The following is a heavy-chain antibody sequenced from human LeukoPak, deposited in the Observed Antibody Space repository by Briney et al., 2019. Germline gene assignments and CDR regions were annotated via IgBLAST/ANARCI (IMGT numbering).Heavy chain of an antibody. CDR3: ASSTGRYPAKLDY. CDR1: GFTFSSYG. V-gene: IGHV3-33*01. D-gene: IGHD1-26*01. Sequence: GGSLRLSCAASGFTFSSYGMHWVRQAPGKGLEWVAVIWYDGSNKYYADSVRGRFTISRDNSKNTLYLQMNSLRVEDTAVYYCASSTGRYPAKLDYWGQGTLATVSS. J-gene: IGHJ4*02. CDR2: IWYDGSNK.